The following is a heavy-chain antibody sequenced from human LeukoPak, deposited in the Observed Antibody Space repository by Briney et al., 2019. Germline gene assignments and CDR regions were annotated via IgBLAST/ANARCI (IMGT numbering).Heavy chain of an antibody. D-gene: IGHD6-19*01. Sequence: PGGSLRLSCAASGFTFSSYSMNWVRQAPGKGLEWVSSISSSSNYIYYADSVKGRFTISRDNAKNSLYLQMNGLRAEDTAVYYCAREIAVEPTFDYWGQGTLVTVSS. J-gene: IGHJ4*02. CDR2: ISSSSNYI. CDR3: AREIAVEPTFDY. CDR1: GFTFSSYS. V-gene: IGHV3-21*01.